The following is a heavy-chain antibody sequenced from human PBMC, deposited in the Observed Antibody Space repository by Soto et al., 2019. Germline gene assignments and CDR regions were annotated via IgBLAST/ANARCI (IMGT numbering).Heavy chain of an antibody. CDR3: AKDLDCSGGDCYFNWFDP. CDR2: ISGSGGVT. D-gene: IGHD2-15*01. J-gene: IGHJ5*02. V-gene: IGHV3-23*01. CDR1: GFTFSNFG. Sequence: GGSLRLSCAASGFTFSNFGMTWARQAPGKGLEWVSSISGSGGVTYYADSVKGRFTISRDNSKHTLYLQMNSLGAEDTALYYCAKDLDCSGGDCYFNWFDPWGQGTLVTVSS.